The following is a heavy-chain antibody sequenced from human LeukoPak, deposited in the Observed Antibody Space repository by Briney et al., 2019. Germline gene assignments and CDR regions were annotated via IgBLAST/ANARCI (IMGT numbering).Heavy chain of an antibody. CDR1: GYSVTNNW. V-gene: IGHV5-51*01. CDR2: IYPDDSDT. D-gene: IGHD6-19*01. CDR3: ARHPSYTSGWPLDY. J-gene: IGHJ4*02. Sequence: GESLKISCKGSGYSVTNNWIGWVRRMPGRGLEWMGIIYPDDSDTRYSPSFQGQVTISADKSINTAYLQWSSLKASDTAMYYCARHPSYTSGWPLDYWGQGTLVTASS.